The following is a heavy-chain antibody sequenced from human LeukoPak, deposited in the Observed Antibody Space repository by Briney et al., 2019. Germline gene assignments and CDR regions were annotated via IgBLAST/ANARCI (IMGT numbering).Heavy chain of an antibody. Sequence: GGSLRLSCAASGFTFSSYAMSWVRQAPGKGLEWVSAISGSGGSTYYADSVKGRFTISRDNSKNTLYLQMNNLRAEDTAVYYCAKDRIVGATIAEYFQHWGQGTLVTVSS. J-gene: IGHJ1*01. V-gene: IGHV3-23*01. CDR1: GFTFSSYA. CDR2: ISGSGGST. D-gene: IGHD1-26*01. CDR3: AKDRIVGATIAEYFQH.